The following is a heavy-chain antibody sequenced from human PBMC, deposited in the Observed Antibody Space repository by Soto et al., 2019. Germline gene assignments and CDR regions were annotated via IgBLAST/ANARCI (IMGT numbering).Heavy chain of an antibody. Sequence: ASVKVSCKASGYTFTSYYMHWVRQAPGQGLEWMGIINPSGGSTSYAQKFQGRVTMTRDTSTSTVYMELSSLRSEDTAVYYCARAEYSSSSLGLVVDYWGQGTLVTVSS. V-gene: IGHV1-46*03. CDR3: ARAEYSSSSLGLVVDY. D-gene: IGHD6-6*01. CDR1: GYTFTSYY. CDR2: INPSGGST. J-gene: IGHJ4*02.